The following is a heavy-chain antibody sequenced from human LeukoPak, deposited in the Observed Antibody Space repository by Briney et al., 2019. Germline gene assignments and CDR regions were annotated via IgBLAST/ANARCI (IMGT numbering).Heavy chain of an antibody. D-gene: IGHD3-10*01. CDR3: AREYYYGSGSSWDGMDV. Sequence: ASVKVSCKACGYTFTSYGISWVRQAPGQGLEWMGWISAYNGNTNYAQKLQGRVTMTTDTSTSTAYMELRSLRSDDTAVYYCAREYYYGSGSSWDGMDVWGQGTTVTVSS. CDR2: ISAYNGNT. CDR1: GYTFTSYG. J-gene: IGHJ6*02. V-gene: IGHV1-18*01.